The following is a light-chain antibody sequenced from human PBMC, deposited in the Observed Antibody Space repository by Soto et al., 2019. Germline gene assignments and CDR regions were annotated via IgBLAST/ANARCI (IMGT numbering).Light chain of an antibody. CDR3: QQYHNWPRT. CDR2: GAS. Sequence: EIVMTQSPATLSVFPGERATLSCRASQSVNGNLAWYQQRRGQAPRLLIYGASTRATGIPARFSGSGSGTEFALIISSLQSEDFAIYYCQQYHNWPRTFGQGTKVEIK. CDR1: QSVNGN. J-gene: IGKJ1*01. V-gene: IGKV3-15*01.